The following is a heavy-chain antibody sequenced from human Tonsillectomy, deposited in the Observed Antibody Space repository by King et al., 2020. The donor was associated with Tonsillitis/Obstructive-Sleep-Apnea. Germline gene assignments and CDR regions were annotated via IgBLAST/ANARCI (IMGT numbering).Heavy chain of an antibody. CDR2: ISYDGSNK. CDR3: AKEQYYYDSSSGSTDYMDV. J-gene: IGHJ6*03. CDR1: ASGFTFSSYG. V-gene: IGHV3-30*18. D-gene: IGHD3-22*01. Sequence: VQLVESGGGVVQPGRSLRLSCAASASGFTFSSYGMHWVRQAPGKGLEGWAVISYDGSNKYYADSVEGRFTISRDNSKNTLFLQMNSLRDEDTAVYYCAKEQYYYDSSSGSTDYMDVWGKGTTITVSS.